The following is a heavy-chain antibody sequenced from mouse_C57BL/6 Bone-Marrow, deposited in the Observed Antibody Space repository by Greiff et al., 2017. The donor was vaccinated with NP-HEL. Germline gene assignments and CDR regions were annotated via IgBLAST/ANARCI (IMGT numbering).Heavy chain of an antibody. V-gene: IGHV1-54*01. CDR1: GYAFTNYL. D-gene: IGHD3-3*01. CDR2: INPGSGGT. Sequence: LVESGAELVRPGTSVKVSCKASGYAFTNYLIEWVKQRPGQGLEWIGVINPGSGGTNYNEKFKGKATLTADKSSSTAYMQLSSLTSEDSAVYFCAREGLGDYWGKGTTLTVSS. J-gene: IGHJ2*01. CDR3: AREGLGDY.